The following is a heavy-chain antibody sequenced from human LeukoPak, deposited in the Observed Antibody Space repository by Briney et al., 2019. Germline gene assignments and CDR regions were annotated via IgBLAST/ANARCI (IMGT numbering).Heavy chain of an antibody. CDR1: GFTFNNYA. V-gene: IGHV3-23*01. D-gene: IGHD6-6*01. J-gene: IGHJ4*02. CDR2: ISGSGGST. CDR3: ARWEYCSSLGSDYFDY. Sequence: GGPLRLPCAASGFTFNNYAMSWVRQAPGKGLEWVSAISGSGGSTYYADSVKGRFTISRDNSKNTQYLQMNSLRAEDTAVYYCARWEYCSSLGSDYFDYWGQGTLVTVSS.